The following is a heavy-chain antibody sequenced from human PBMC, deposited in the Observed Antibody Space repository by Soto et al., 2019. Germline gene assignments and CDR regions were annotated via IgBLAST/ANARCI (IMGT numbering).Heavy chain of an antibody. V-gene: IGHV4-31*03. CDR2: IYYSGST. CDR3: ARSGLDYYFDY. Sequence: SETLSLTCTVSGGSISSGGYYWSWIRQHPGKGLEWIGYIYYSGSTYYNPSLKSRVTISVDTSKNQFSLKLSSVTAADTAVYYCARSGLDYYFDYWGQGTLVTVSS. CDR1: GGSISSGGYY. J-gene: IGHJ4*02. D-gene: IGHD2-15*01.